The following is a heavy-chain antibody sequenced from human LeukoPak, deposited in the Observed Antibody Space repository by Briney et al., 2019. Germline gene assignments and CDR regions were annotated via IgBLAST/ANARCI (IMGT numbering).Heavy chain of an antibody. CDR3: ARVGAYRYSGTTGGWFDP. CDR1: GYSFTNYV. V-gene: IGHV7-4-1*02. J-gene: IGHJ5*02. Sequence: VASVKVSCKASGYSFTNYVINWVRQAPGQGLEWMGWINTNTGSPTYAQGFTGRFVFSLDTSVNTAYLEISSLKAEDTAVYYCARVGAYRYSGTTGGWFDPWGQGTLVTVSS. CDR2: INTNTGSP. D-gene: IGHD1-26*01.